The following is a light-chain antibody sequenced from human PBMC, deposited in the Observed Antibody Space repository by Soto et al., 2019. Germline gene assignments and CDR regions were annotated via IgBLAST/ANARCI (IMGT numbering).Light chain of an antibody. J-gene: IGKJ4*01. Sequence: EIVLTQSPGTLSLSPGERATLSCRASQTISSTFLAWYRQRPGQAPRLLIYGASSRATGIPDRFSGSGSGTDFTVTISRLEPEDFAVYYCQQFGRSPTFGGGTKVEIK. CDR3: QQFGRSPT. CDR2: GAS. V-gene: IGKV3-20*01. CDR1: QTISSTF.